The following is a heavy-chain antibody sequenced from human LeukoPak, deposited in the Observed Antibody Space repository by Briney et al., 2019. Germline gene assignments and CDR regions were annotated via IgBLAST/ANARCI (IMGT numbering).Heavy chain of an antibody. CDR3: ARDQGQGAFDI. CDR1: GFTFSSYD. V-gene: IGHV3-13*01. Sequence: GGSLRLSCAASGFTFSSYDMHWVRQATGKGLEWASAIGTAGDTYYPGSVKGRFTISRENAKNSLYLQMNSLRAGDTAVYYCARDQGQGAFDIWGQGTMVTVSS. CDR2: IGTAGDT. J-gene: IGHJ3*02.